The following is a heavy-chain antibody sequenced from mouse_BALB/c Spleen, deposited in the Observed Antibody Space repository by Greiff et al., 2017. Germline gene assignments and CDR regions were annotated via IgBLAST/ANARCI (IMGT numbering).Heavy chain of an antibody. V-gene: IGHV3-2*02. CDR3: ARGADYYAMDY. Sequence: EVQLQESGPGLVKPSQSLSLTCTVTGYSITSDYAWNWIRQFPGNKLEWMGYISYSGSTSYNPSLKSRISITRDTSKNQFFLQLNSVTTEDTATYYCARGADYYAMDYWGQGTSVTVSS. J-gene: IGHJ4*01. CDR1: GYSITSDYA. CDR2: ISYSGST.